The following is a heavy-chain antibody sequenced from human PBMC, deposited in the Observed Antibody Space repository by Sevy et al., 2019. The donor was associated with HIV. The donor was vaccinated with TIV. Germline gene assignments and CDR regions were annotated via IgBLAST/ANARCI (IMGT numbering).Heavy chain of an antibody. CDR1: GFMFSSYA. CDR2: IRGSGGST. V-gene: IGHV3-23*01. Sequence: GGSLRLSCAASGFMFSSYAMSWVRQAPGKGLEWVSTIRGSGGSTYYADSVKGRFTISRDNSKNTLYLQMNSLRAEDTAVYYCARVTLGYYGMDVWGEGTTGTVSS. D-gene: IGHD4-4*01. J-gene: IGHJ6*04. CDR3: ARVTLGYYGMDV.